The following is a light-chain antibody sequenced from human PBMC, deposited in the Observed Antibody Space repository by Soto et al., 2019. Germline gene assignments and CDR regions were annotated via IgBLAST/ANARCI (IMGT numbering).Light chain of an antibody. V-gene: IGKV3-20*01. CDR3: QRYGSSPLIT. J-gene: IGKJ5*01. Sequence: EILLTQYPATLSVSPGERVTLSCGASQSVNNKVAWYQQKPGQAPRLLIFGASTRATGIPARFSGSGSWTDFSLPISRLETEDFAAYFCQRYGSSPLITFGQGTRLEIK. CDR1: QSVNNK. CDR2: GAS.